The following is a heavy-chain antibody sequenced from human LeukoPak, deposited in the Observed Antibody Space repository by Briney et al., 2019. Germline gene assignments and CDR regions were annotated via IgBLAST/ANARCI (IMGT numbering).Heavy chain of an antibody. CDR1: GYTFISYG. CDR2: ISAHNGNT. Sequence: ASVEVSCKASGYTFISYGISWVRQAPGQGLEWMGWISAHNGNTNYAQNLRGRVTMTTDTSTSTAYMKLRSLRSDDTAVYYCARDSITYCGGDCYSGYWGQGTPVTVSS. D-gene: IGHD2-21*02. CDR3: ARDSITYCGGDCYSGY. J-gene: IGHJ4*02. V-gene: IGHV1-18*01.